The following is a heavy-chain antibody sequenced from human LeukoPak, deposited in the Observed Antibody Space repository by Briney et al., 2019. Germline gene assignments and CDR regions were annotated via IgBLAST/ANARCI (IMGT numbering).Heavy chain of an antibody. CDR2: IYHSGST. V-gene: IGHV4-39*07. CDR1: GGSISSGGYS. Sequence: SETLSLTCAVSGGSISSGGYSWGWIRQPPGKGLEWIGSIYHSGSTYYNPSLKSRVTISVDTSKNQFSLKLSSVTAADTAVYYCAREPPYYDFWSGYYTYFDYWGQGTLVTVSS. D-gene: IGHD3-3*01. J-gene: IGHJ4*02. CDR3: AREPPYYDFWSGYYTYFDY.